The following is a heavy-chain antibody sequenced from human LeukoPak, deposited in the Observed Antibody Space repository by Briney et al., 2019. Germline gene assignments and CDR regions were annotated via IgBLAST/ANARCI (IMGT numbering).Heavy chain of an antibody. V-gene: IGHV3-30*02. D-gene: IGHD6-13*01. Sequence: GGSLRLSCVASGFTFSSNGMHWVRQAPGKGLGWVTFIQYDGSKKYYADSVKGRFTISRDNSKNTLYLEMNSLRAEDTAVYYCARSCSSWYYYYYYMDVWGKGTTVTISS. CDR2: IQYDGSKK. J-gene: IGHJ6*03. CDR3: ARSCSSWYYYYYYMDV. CDR1: GFTFSSNG.